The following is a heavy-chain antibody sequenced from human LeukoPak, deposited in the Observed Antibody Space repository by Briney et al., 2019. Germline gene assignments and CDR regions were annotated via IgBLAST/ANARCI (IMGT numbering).Heavy chain of an antibody. CDR3: ARRYNWNYGFDP. V-gene: IGHV4-59*01. D-gene: IGHD1-7*01. CDR1: GGSISSFY. CDR2: IYSSGDT. J-gene: IGHJ5*02. Sequence: SETLSLTCTVSGGSISSFYGSWIRQPPGKGLEWIGYIYSSGDTNYNPSLKSRVTISVDTSKNQFSLKLSSVTAADTAVYYCARRYNWNYGFDPWGQGTLVTVSS.